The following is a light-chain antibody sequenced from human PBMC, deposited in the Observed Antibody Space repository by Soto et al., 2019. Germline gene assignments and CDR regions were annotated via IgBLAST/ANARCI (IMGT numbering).Light chain of an antibody. J-gene: IGKJ2*01. CDR1: QDISIN. V-gene: IGKV1-13*02. CDR3: QQLHSYPYT. Sequence: AIQLTQSPSSLSASVGDRVTITCRASQDISINLAWYHQIPGKAPKVLISGASGVQTGVPSEFSGSGSGTDFTLTISRLQPEHFVTYYCQQLHSYPYTFGQGTKLEI. CDR2: GAS.